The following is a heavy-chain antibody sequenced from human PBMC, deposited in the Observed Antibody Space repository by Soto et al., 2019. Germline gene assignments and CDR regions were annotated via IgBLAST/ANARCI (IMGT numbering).Heavy chain of an antibody. V-gene: IGHV3-30-3*01. Sequence: LRLSCAASGFTFSSYAMHWVRQAPGKGLEWVAVISYDGSNKYYADSVKGRFTISRDNSKNTLYLQMNSLRAEDTAVYYCARDSVVGYYDFWSGYLGHWGQGTLVTVS. J-gene: IGHJ4*02. CDR1: GFTFSSYA. CDR3: ARDSVVGYYDFWSGYLGH. CDR2: ISYDGSNK. D-gene: IGHD3-3*01.